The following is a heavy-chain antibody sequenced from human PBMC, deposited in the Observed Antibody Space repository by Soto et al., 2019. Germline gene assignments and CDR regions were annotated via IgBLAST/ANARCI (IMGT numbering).Heavy chain of an antibody. CDR1: GFTFSSYA. CDR2: ISYDGSNK. Sequence: QVQLVESGGGVVQPGRSLRLSCAASGFTFSSYAMHWVRQASGKGLEWVAVISYDGSNKYYADSVKGRFTISRDNSKNTRYLQMNSLRSEDTGVYYGAGGSRNRAFDIWGQGTMVTVSS. V-gene: IGHV3-30-3*01. CDR3: AGGSRNRAFDI. D-gene: IGHD3-10*01. J-gene: IGHJ3*02.